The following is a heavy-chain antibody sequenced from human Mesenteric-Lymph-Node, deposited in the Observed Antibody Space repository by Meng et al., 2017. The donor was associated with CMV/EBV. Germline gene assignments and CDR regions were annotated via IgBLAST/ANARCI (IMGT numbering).Heavy chain of an antibody. Sequence: WVRQAPGQGLEWMGRISPILGRADYAQKFQGRVTIIADKSTSTAYMEMSGLRSDDTAIYYCAREGGYDPYFFDYWGQGTLVTVSS. CDR3: AREGGYDPYFFDY. CDR2: ISPILGRA. V-gene: IGHV1-69*04. J-gene: IGHJ4*02. D-gene: IGHD5-12*01.